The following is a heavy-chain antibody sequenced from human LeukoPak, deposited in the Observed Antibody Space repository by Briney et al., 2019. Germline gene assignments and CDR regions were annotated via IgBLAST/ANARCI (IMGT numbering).Heavy chain of an antibody. D-gene: IGHD2-21*02. CDR3: ARGPYCGGDCYNYYYYYMDV. Sequence: GGSLRLSCAASGFTFSSYWMHWVRQAPGKGLVWVSRINSDGSSTSYADSVKGRFTISRDNAKNTLYLQMNSLRAEDTAVYYCARGPYCGGDCYNYYYYYMDVWGKGTTVTVSS. J-gene: IGHJ6*03. V-gene: IGHV3-74*01. CDR1: GFTFSSYW. CDR2: INSDGSST.